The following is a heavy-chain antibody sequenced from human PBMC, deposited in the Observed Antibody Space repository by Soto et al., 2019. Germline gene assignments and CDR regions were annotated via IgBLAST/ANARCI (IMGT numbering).Heavy chain of an antibody. CDR1: GFTFSSYW. D-gene: IGHD1-1*01. CDR3: ARVQGLGRYYYYYYGMDV. J-gene: IGHJ6*02. Sequence: GGSLRLSCAASGFTFSSYWMSWVRQAPGKGLEWVANIKQDGSEKYYVDSVKGRFTISRDNAKNSLYLQMNSLRAEDTAVYYCARVQGLGRYYYYYYGMDVWGQGTTVTVSS. CDR2: IKQDGSEK. V-gene: IGHV3-7*03.